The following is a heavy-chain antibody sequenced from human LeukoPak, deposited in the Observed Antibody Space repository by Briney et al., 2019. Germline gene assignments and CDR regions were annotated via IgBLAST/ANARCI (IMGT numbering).Heavy chain of an antibody. Sequence: SETLSLTCTASGGSISSYYWSWIRQPPGKGLEWIGYIYYSGSTNYNPSLKSRVTISVDTSKNQFSLKLSSVTAADTAVYYCARQRLNRLRYFDWLLSGIIDYWGQGTLVTVSS. CDR3: ARQRLNRLRYFDWLLSGIIDY. J-gene: IGHJ4*02. V-gene: IGHV4-59*01. CDR1: GGSISSYY. D-gene: IGHD3-9*01. CDR2: IYYSGST.